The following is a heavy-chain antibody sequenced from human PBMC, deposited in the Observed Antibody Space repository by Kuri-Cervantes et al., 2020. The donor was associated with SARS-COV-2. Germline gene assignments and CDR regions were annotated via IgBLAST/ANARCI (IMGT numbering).Heavy chain of an antibody. CDR2: ISYDGSNK. Sequence: GESLKISCAASGFIFSNYGMHWVRQAPGKGLEWVAVISYDGSNKYYADSVKGRFTISRDNSKSTLYLQMNSLRAEDTAVYYCAKDLLLYYNYYYGMDVWGQGTTVTVSS. D-gene: IGHD3-3*01. CDR3: AKDLLLYYNYYYGMDV. V-gene: IGHV3-30*18. J-gene: IGHJ6*02. CDR1: GFIFSNYG.